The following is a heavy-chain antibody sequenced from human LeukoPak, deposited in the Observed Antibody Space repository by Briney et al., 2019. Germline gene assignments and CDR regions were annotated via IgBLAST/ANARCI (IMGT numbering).Heavy chain of an antibody. CDR1: GFSFADNA. J-gene: IGHJ4*02. CDR3: IREFYFDD. Sequence: PGQSLRPSCPAYGFSFADNAISWVRHPPGKGPEWVAFIRKLAYGGTIEYAASVIGRFTISRDDSKSIVDLQMNSLRTEDTAVYYCIREFYFDDWGQGTLVTVSS. CDR2: IRKLAYGGTI. V-gene: IGHV3-49*04.